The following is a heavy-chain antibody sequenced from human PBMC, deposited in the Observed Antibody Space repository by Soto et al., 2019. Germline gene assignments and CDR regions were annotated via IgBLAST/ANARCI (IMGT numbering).Heavy chain of an antibody. D-gene: IGHD1-26*01. V-gene: IGHV1-18*01. CDR3: ARGGQWDFLSDY. CDR1: GYSFTRYY. Sequence: QVQLVQSGAEVKKPGASVKVSCKASGYSFTRYYINWVRQAPGQGLEWMGWIRAYNRNTHYEEKLQGRVTLTTDTSTSTAYRELRSLRSDDTDVYFCARGGQWDFLSDYWGQGTLVTVSS. J-gene: IGHJ4*02. CDR2: IRAYNRNT.